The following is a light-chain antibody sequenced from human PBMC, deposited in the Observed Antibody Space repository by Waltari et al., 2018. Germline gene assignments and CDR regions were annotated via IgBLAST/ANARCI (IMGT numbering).Light chain of an antibody. Sequence: EVVLTHSPGALSFCPGESVTLSCRASQSVSNYLAWYRQKPGQAPRLLMFAASTRAPGIPDTISGRGYGTDFTLTISRLEPEDSAVYYCQQYGNTPDTFGQGTKLEI. V-gene: IGKV3-20*01. CDR2: AAS. CDR3: QQYGNTPDT. CDR1: QSVSNY. J-gene: IGKJ2*01.